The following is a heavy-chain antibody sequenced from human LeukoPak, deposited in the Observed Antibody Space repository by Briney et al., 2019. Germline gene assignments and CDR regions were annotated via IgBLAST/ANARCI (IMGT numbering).Heavy chain of an antibody. CDR1: GFSFSSYA. V-gene: IGHV3-23*01. CDR2: ISVTGDST. Sequence: PGGSLRLSCAASGFSFSSYAMSWVRQAPGKGLEWVSVISVTGDSTYYADSVKGRFTISRDNSKNTLYLQMNSLRAEDTAVYYCAKDPITIFGVVPYYMDVWGKGTTVTVSS. CDR3: AKDPITIFGVVPYYMDV. D-gene: IGHD3-3*01. J-gene: IGHJ6*03.